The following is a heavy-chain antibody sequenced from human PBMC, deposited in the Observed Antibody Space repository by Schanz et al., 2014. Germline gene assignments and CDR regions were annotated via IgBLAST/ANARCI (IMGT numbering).Heavy chain of an antibody. CDR3: VKDTNGGDSGNYHALDV. D-gene: IGHD4-17*01. V-gene: IGHV3-9*01. CDR1: GFTFEDYA. Sequence: EMQLVESGGGLVQPGRSLRLSCAASGFTFEDYAMHWVRQVPGKGLEWVAGLSWNRRSVGYADSVKGRFTISRDNANNTLDLQMKSLRPEDTALYYCVKDTNGGDSGNYHALDVWGQGTRVTVSS. J-gene: IGHJ3*01. CDR2: LSWNRRSV.